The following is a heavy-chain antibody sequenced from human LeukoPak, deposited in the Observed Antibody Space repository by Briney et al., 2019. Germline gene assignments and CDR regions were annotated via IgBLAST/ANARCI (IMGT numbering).Heavy chain of an antibody. J-gene: IGHJ3*02. D-gene: IGHD6-6*01. CDR1: GGSISSSSYY. V-gene: IGHV4-39*01. CDR2: IYYSGST. Sequence: PSETLSLTCTVSGGSISSSSYYWGWIRQPPGKGLEWIGSIYYSGSTYYNPSLKSRVTISVDTSKNQFSLKLSSVTAADTAVYYCARRVWGIAARPAAFDIWGQGTMVTVSS. CDR3: ARRVWGIAARPAAFDI.